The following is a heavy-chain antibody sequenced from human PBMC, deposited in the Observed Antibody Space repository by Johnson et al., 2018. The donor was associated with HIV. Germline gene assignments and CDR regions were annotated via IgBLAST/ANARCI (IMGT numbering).Heavy chain of an antibody. J-gene: IGHJ3*02. CDR3: AREGGYSGYEGVGHTNDAFDI. CDR1: GFTFTTYA. D-gene: IGHD5-12*01. V-gene: IGHV3-30*14. CDR2: ISYDGSNK. Sequence: VQLVESGGGVVQPGRSLRLSCAASGFTFTTYAMHWVRQAPGKGLEWVAVISYDGSNKYYADSVKGRFTLSRDNSKNTLYLQMNSLRAEDTAVYYCAREGGYSGYEGVGHTNDAFDIWGQGTMVTVSS.